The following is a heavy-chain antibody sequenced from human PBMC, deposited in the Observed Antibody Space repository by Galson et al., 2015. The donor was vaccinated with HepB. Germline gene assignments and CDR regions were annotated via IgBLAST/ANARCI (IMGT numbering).Heavy chain of an antibody. D-gene: IGHD3-10*01. V-gene: IGHV1-18*01. Sequence: SVKVSCKASGYTFTSYGISWVRQAPGQGLEWMGWISAYNGNTNYAQKLQGRVTMTTDTSTSTAYMELRSLRSDDTAVYYCARDQYGSGSRYYYYYGMDVWGQGTTVTVSS. J-gene: IGHJ6*02. CDR2: ISAYNGNT. CDR3: ARDQYGSGSRYYYYYGMDV. CDR1: GYTFTSYG.